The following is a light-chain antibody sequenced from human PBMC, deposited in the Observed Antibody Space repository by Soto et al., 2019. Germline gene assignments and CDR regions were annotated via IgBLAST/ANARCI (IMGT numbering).Light chain of an antibody. Sequence: DIQMTQSPSTLSASVGDRVTITCRASQNINRWLAWYQQKPGKGPMLLIYDASSLESGAPSRFSGSGSGTEFTLTISSLQPGDFATYYCQQYSRHWTFGQGTKV. CDR1: QNINRW. V-gene: IGKV1-5*01. J-gene: IGKJ1*01. CDR3: QQYSRHWT. CDR2: DAS.